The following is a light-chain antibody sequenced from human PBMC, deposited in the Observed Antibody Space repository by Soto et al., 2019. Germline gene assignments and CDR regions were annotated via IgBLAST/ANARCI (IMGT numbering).Light chain of an antibody. V-gene: IGKV3-15*01. J-gene: IGKJ2*01. CDR3: QHHNYGPS. CDR1: QSVATN. CDR2: SAS. Sequence: IVMTQSPATLSVSPGERATLSCRASQSVATNLAWYQQKPGQAPRLLIHSASTRATGGPARFTGSGSGTEFTLTISSLQSEDFAVYYCQHHNYGPSFGQGTDLEIK.